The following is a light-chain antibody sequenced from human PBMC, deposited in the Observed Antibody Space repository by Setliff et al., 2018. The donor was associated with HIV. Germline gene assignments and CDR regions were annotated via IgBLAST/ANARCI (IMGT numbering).Light chain of an antibody. J-gene: IGLJ1*01. Sequence: HSALAQPASMSGSPGQSITVSCTGTSSDVGGFNFVSWYQQHPGKAPRLMIYDVTNRPSGVSNRFSGSKSGNTASLTISGLQAEDEADYYCTSYAGNNNYVFGTGTKVTVL. V-gene: IGLV2-14*03. CDR2: DVT. CDR3: TSYAGNNNYV. CDR1: SSDVGGFNF.